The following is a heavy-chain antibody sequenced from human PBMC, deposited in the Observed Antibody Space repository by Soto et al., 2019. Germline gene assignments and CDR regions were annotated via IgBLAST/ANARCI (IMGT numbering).Heavy chain of an antibody. J-gene: IGHJ4*02. Sequence: QVQLVESGGGVVQPGRSLRLSCAAAGFTFSSYGMHWCRQAPGKGLEWVAVISSDGSNKDYADFVKGRFTISRDNSNNTLYLQMNRLRAEDTAVYYCAKGDRISAAGHFDYWGQGTLVTVSS. D-gene: IGHD6-13*01. CDR3: AKGDRISAAGHFDY. CDR1: GFTFSSYG. V-gene: IGHV3-30*18. CDR2: ISSDGSNK.